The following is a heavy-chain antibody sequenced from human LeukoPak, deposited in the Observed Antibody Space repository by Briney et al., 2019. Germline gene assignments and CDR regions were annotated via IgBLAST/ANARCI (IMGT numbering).Heavy chain of an antibody. CDR3: AKSHIPPYPLQYYFDL. CDR1: GFTFSSYA. CDR2: ISVTGDIT. V-gene: IGHV3-23*01. Sequence: GGSLRLSCAASGFTFSSYAMSWLRQTPQKGLEWVSGISVTGDITYYADSVKGRFTIARDNSRTTLYLQLNSLSADDTAVYYCAKSHIPPYPLQYYFDLWGQGAQVIVSS. J-gene: IGHJ4*02. D-gene: IGHD2-21*01.